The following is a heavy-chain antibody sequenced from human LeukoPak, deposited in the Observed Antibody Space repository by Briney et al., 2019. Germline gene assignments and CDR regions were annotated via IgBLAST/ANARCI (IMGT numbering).Heavy chain of an antibody. CDR3: ASIVVVITHDAFDI. J-gene: IGHJ3*02. CDR2: ISGSGGST. D-gene: IGHD3-22*01. Sequence: PSETLSLTCAVYGGSFYDYYWSWIRQPPGKGLEWVSAISGSGGSTYYADSVKGRFTISRDNSKNTLYLQMNSLRAEDTAVYYCASIVVVITHDAFDIWGQGTMVTVSS. V-gene: IGHV3-23*01. CDR1: GGSFYDYY.